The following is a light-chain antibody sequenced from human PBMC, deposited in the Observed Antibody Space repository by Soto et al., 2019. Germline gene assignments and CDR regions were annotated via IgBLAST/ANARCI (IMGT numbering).Light chain of an antibody. CDR1: QSISSW. CDR3: QQYNSYSQT. V-gene: IGKV1-5*01. Sequence: DIQMTKSPSTLSASVGDRVTITCRASQSISSWLAWYQQKPGKAPKLLIYDASSLESGVPSRFSGSGSGTEFTLTISSLQPDDFATYYFQQYNSYSQTFGQGTKVEIK. CDR2: DAS. J-gene: IGKJ1*01.